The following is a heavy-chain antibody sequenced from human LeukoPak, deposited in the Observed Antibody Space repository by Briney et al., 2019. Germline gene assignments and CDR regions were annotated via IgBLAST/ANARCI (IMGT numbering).Heavy chain of an antibody. D-gene: IGHD6-6*01. CDR3: GRTGIGSSYYYGMDV. J-gene: IGHJ6*02. CDR1: GGSISNYY. V-gene: IGHV4-4*07. CDR2: IYTSGST. Sequence: PSETLSLTCTVSGGSISNYYWSWIRQPAGKGLEWIGRIYTSGSTNYNPSLKSRVTMSVDTSKSQFSLKLRSVTAADTAVYYCGRTGIGSSYYYGMDVWGQGTTVTVSS.